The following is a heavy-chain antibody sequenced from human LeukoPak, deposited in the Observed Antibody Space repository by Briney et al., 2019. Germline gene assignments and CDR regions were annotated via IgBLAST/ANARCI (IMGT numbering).Heavy chain of an antibody. J-gene: IGHJ4*02. D-gene: IGHD3-10*01. CDR1: GFTFSNYA. Sequence: GGSLRLSCAASGFTFSNYAMSWVRQAPGKGLEWVSVISGSGRSPYYADSVKGRFTISRDNSNNTLYLQMNSPRADDTAVYYCAKATYYYGSGASEYFDYWGLGILVTVSS. CDR2: ISGSGRSP. V-gene: IGHV3-23*01. CDR3: AKATYYYGSGASEYFDY.